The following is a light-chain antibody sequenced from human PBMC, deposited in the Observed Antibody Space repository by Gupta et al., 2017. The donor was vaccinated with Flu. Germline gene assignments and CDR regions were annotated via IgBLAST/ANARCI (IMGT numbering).Light chain of an antibody. CDR3: GSYTSSSTWV. V-gene: IGLV2-14*01. CDR2: EVT. Sequence: QSALTQPASVSGSPGQSITISCTGTSSDIGGYNYVSWYLQHPGKAPKLMIYEVTNRPSGVSNRFSGSKSGNTASPTVSGLQAEDEADYFCGSYTSSSTWVFGGGTKLTVL. J-gene: IGLJ3*02. CDR1: SSDIGGYNY.